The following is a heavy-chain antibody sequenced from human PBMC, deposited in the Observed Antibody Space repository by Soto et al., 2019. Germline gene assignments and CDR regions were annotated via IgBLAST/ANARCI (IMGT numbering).Heavy chain of an antibody. J-gene: IGHJ6*03. CDR1: GGSISSSSYY. CDR3: ASLGWGIAVAGTNYYYYMDV. Sequence: SEPLSLTCTVSGGSISSSSYYWGWIRQPPGKGLEWIGSIYYSGSTYYNPSLKSRVTISVDTSKNQFSLKLSSVTAADTAVYYCASLGWGIAVAGTNYYYYMDVWGKGTTVTVSS. D-gene: IGHD6-19*01. CDR2: IYYSGST. V-gene: IGHV4-39*01.